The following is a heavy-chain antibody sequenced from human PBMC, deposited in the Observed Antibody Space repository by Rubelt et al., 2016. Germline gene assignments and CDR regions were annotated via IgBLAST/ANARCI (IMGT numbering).Heavy chain of an antibody. D-gene: IGHD5-18*01. Sequence: GGSLRLSCSASGFIFSTYWMTWVRQAPGKGLEWVANIRQDGNEKYYVDSVKGRFTISRDNAQNSLYLQMNSLRAGDTAIYYCAKDRAAMVPKPYYFDYWGQGTLVTVSS. J-gene: IGHJ4*02. CDR1: GFIFSTYW. V-gene: IGHV3-7*03. CDR3: AKDRAAMVPKPYYFDY. CDR2: IRQDGNEK.